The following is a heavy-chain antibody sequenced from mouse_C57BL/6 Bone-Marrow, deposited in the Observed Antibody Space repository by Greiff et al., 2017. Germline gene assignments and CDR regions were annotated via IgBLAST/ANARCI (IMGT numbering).Heavy chain of an antibody. CDR3: ASGDYGSSHDWYFDV. Sequence: VQLQQPGAELVMPGASVKLSCKASGYTFTSYWMHWVKQRPGQGLEWIGEIDPSDSYTNYNQKFKGKSTLTVDKSSSTAYMQLSSLTSEDSAVYYCASGDYGSSHDWYFDVWGTGTTVTVSS. J-gene: IGHJ1*03. CDR1: GYTFTSYW. D-gene: IGHD1-1*01. V-gene: IGHV1-69*01. CDR2: IDPSDSYT.